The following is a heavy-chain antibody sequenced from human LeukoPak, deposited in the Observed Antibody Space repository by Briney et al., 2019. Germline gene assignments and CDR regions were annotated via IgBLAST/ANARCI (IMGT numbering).Heavy chain of an antibody. J-gene: IGHJ4*02. CDR1: GYTFISYD. CDR3: ARGKLTHGDYVAVDY. D-gene: IGHD4-17*01. V-gene: IGHV1-8*01. Sequence: ASVKVSCKASGYTFISYDMNWVRQGTGEGLEWMGWMNPKSANAGYAQKFQVRVSMTRDTSMSTAYMELSGLTSEDTAVYYCARGKLTHGDYVAVDYWGQGTLVTVSS. CDR2: MNPKSANA.